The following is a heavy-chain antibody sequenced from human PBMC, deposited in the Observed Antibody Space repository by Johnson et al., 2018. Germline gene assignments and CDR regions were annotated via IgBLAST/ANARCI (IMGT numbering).Heavy chain of an antibody. CDR2: ISYDGSNK. D-gene: IGHD6-13*01. CDR1: GFTFSAYG. CDR3: AKDWAVAAVDTGGYFHH. V-gene: IGHV3-30*18. Sequence: QVQLVQSGGGVVQPGRSLRLSCAASGFTFSAYGMHWGRQAPGKGLEWVAVISYDGSNKYYADSVKGRFTISRDNSKNTLYLQQNSLRAEDTAVYYCAKDWAVAAVDTGGYFHHWGQGTLVTVSS. J-gene: IGHJ1*01.